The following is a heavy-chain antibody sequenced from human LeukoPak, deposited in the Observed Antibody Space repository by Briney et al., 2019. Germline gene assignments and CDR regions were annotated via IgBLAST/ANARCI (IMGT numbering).Heavy chain of an antibody. Sequence: GGSLRLSCAASGFTFSRYYMSWIRQAPGKGLEWLSYISDSASTVFYADSVKGRFTISRDNAKNSLYLQMNSLRGDDTAVYYCAKDVGKWESLHFFDYWGQGTLVTVSS. V-gene: IGHV3-11*01. CDR1: GFTFSRYY. D-gene: IGHD1-26*01. CDR3: AKDVGKWESLHFFDY. J-gene: IGHJ4*02. CDR2: ISDSASTV.